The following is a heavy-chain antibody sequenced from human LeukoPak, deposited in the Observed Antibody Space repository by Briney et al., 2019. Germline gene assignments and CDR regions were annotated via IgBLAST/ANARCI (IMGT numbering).Heavy chain of an antibody. CDR2: IWCDGSHK. J-gene: IGHJ4*02. Sequence: PGRSLRLSCAASGFTFSSYGMHWVRQAPGKGLEWVADIWCDGSHKYYADSVKGRFTISRDNSKNTLHLQMNSLRAEDTAVYYCARDLLLWFGELSGDSDYWGQGPLVPVSS. CDR3: ARDLLLWFGELSGDSDY. CDR1: GFTFSSYG. V-gene: IGHV3-33*01. D-gene: IGHD3-10*01.